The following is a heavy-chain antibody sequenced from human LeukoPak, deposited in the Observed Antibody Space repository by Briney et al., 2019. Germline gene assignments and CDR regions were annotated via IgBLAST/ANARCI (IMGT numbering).Heavy chain of an antibody. Sequence: SETLSLTCTVSGGSISSGGYYWSWIRQHPGKGLEWIGYIYYSGSTYYNPSLKSRVTISVDTSKNQFSLKLSSVTAADTAVYYCASHIWVGATTLDYWGQGTLATVSS. CDR2: IYYSGST. CDR1: GGSISSGGYY. D-gene: IGHD1-26*01. CDR3: ASHIWVGATTLDY. J-gene: IGHJ4*02. V-gene: IGHV4-31*03.